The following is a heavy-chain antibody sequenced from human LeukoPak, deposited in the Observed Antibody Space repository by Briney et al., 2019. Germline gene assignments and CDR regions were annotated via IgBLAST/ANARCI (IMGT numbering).Heavy chain of an antibody. CDR2: IYDSGST. Sequence: PSETLSLTCAVSGGSISGYYWSWIRQPPGKGLEWIGYIYDSGSTNYNPSLKSRVTISVDTSKNQFSLKLNSVTAADTAVYYCARYSSSWYIRSGFDYWGQGTLVTVSS. D-gene: IGHD6-13*01. CDR1: GGSISGYY. CDR3: ARYSSSWYIRSGFDY. V-gene: IGHV4-59*01. J-gene: IGHJ4*02.